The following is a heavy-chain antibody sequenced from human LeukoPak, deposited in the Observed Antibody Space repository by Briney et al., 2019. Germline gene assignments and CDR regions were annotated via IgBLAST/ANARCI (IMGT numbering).Heavy chain of an antibody. V-gene: IGHV4-4*08. CDR3: ASLKHISSYWGSPDWYFDL. Sequence: PSDTLSLTRTLSGGSISSDYWRWIRPAAGKGLEGIGYINTGGSTHFNPSLQSRVPISVDTPKNQFSLKLSSVSAADTAVYYCASLKHISSYWGSPDWYFDLWGRGSLVTVSS. CDR1: GGSISSDY. CDR2: INTGGST. J-gene: IGHJ2*01. D-gene: IGHD3-10*01.